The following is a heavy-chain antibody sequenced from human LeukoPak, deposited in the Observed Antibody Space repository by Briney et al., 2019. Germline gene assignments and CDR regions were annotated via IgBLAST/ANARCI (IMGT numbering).Heavy chain of an antibody. J-gene: IGHJ2*01. V-gene: IGHV3-73*01. CDR2: IRSKANSYAT. D-gene: IGHD6-13*01. CDR3: ARAAYSSTWYSRYFDL. CDR1: GFTFSGSA. Sequence: GGSLRLSCAASGFTFSGSAMHWVRQASGKGLEWVGRIRSKANSYATAYAASVKGRFTISRDDSKNTAYLQMNSLKTEDTAVYYCARAAYSSTWYSRYFDLWGRGTLVTVSS.